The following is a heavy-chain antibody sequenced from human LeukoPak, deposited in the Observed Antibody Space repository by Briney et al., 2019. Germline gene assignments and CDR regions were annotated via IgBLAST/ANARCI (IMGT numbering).Heavy chain of an antibody. D-gene: IGHD2-15*01. Sequence: ASVKVSCKASGYTFTGYYMDWVRQAPGQGLEWMGWINPNSGGTNYAQKFQGRVTMTRDTSISTAYMELSRLRSDDTAVYYCARETLGYCSGGSCYSGGMDYWGQGTLVTVSS. CDR1: GYTFTGYY. V-gene: IGHV1-2*02. CDR3: ARETLGYCSGGSCYSGGMDY. J-gene: IGHJ4*02. CDR2: INPNSGGT.